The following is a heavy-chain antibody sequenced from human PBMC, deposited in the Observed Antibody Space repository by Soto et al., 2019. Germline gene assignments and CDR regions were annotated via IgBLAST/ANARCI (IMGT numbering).Heavy chain of an antibody. V-gene: IGHV3-23*01. D-gene: IGHD3-22*01. CDR1: GFTFSSYA. J-gene: IGHJ4*02. CDR3: AKADSSGYYLPLDFDY. Sequence: EVQLLESGGGLVQPGGSLRLSCAASGFTFSSYAMSWVRQAPGKGLEWVSAISGSGRSTYYADSVKGRFTISRDNSKNTLYLQMNSLRAEDTAVYYCAKADSSGYYLPLDFDYWGQGTLVTVSS. CDR2: ISGSGRST.